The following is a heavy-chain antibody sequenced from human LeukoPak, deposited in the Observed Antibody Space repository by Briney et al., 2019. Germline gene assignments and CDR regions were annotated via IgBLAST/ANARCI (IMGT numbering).Heavy chain of an antibody. CDR2: IIPIFGTA. CDR3: ARDTPLTIFGVVPRAAYYMDV. Sequence: ASVKLSCKASGGTFSSYAISWVRQAPGQGLEWMGGIIPIFGTANYAQKFQGRVTTTADESTSTAYMELSSLRSEDTAVYYCARDTPLTIFGVVPRAAYYMDVWGKGTTVTVSS. CDR1: GGTFSSYA. D-gene: IGHD3-3*01. V-gene: IGHV1-69*13. J-gene: IGHJ6*03.